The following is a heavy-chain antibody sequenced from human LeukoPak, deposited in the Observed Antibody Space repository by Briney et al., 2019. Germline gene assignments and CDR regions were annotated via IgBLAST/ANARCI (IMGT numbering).Heavy chain of an antibody. V-gene: IGHV3-53*01. CDR2: IYSGGTT. CDR1: GFTVSSNY. CDR3: ARALNEFCSGGICYSYCFDY. D-gene: IGHD2-15*01. J-gene: IGHJ4*02. Sequence: GGSLRLSCAASGFTVSSNYMSWVRQAPGKELDWVSVIYSGGTTYYADSVKGRFTISRDNSKNTLYLQMNSLRAEDTAVYYCARALNEFCSGGICYSYCFDYWGQGTLVTVSS.